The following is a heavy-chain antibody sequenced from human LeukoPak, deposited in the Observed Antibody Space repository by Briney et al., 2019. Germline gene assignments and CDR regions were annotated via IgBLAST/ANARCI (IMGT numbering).Heavy chain of an antibody. CDR3: AKRSTVPYFDY. Sequence: GGSLRLSCAASGFTFSSYTMNWVRQAPGKGLEWVSYISSGSSTISYADSVKGRFGISRDNAKNTLYLQMNSLRAEDTAVYYCAKRSTVPYFDYWGQGTLVTVSS. CDR1: GFTFSSYT. J-gene: IGHJ4*02. V-gene: IGHV3-48*01. D-gene: IGHD4-11*01. CDR2: ISSGSSTI.